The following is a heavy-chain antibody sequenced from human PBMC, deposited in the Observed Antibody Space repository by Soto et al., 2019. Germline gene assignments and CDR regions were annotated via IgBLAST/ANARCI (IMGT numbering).Heavy chain of an antibody. J-gene: IGHJ5*02. CDR2: IYHSGTT. CDR3: ARGGYRTLAWFDP. V-gene: IGHV4-59*01. D-gene: IGHD5-18*01. CDR1: VGSISNYY. Sequence: SETLSLTCTVSVGSISNYYWSWIRQSPGKGLEWIANIYHSGTTNYNLSLKGRVSISIDSSKKQVSLRLKSVTAADTAVYYCARGGYRTLAWFDPWGQGTLVTVSS.